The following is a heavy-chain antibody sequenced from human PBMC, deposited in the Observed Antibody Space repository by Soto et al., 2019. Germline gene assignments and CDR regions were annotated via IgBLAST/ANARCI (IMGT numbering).Heavy chain of an antibody. V-gene: IGHV3-30*18. J-gene: IGHJ6*02. CDR3: AKETNGVGSYYYYYGMDV. CDR2: ISYDGSNK. Sequence: GGSLRLSCAASGFTFSSYGMHWVRQAPGKGLEWVAVISYDGSNKYYADSVKGRFTISRDNSKNTLYLQMNSLRAEETAVYYCAKETNGVGSYYYYYGMDVWGQGTTVTVSS. D-gene: IGHD1-26*01. CDR1: GFTFSSYG.